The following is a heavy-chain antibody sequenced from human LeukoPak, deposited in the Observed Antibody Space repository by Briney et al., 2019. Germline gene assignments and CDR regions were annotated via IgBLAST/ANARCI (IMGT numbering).Heavy chain of an antibody. D-gene: IGHD3-10*01. CDR1: GYTFTSYA. J-gene: IGHJ6*02. V-gene: IGHV1-3*01. CDR2: INAGNGNT. CDR3: AWGSGSYSHYYYYGMDV. Sequence: ASVKVSCKASGYTFTSYAMHWVRQAPGQRLEWMGWINAGNGNTKYSQKFQGRVTITRDTSARTAYMELSSLRSEDTAVYYCAWGSGSYSHYYYYGMDVWGQGTTVTVSS.